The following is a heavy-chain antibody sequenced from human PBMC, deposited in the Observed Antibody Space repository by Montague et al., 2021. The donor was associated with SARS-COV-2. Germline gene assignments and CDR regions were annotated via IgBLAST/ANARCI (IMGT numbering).Heavy chain of an antibody. D-gene: IGHD2-8*02. CDR2: THYNGTT. J-gene: IGHJ4*02. CDR3: ARGTAYDHVYY. CDR1: SGSFSGYY. V-gene: IGHV4-59*12. Sequence: SETLSLTCTASSGSFSGYYWNWIRQPPGKGLEWIGFTHYNGTTKYNPSLKSRLNMSLDTSKNQFSLTLNSVTAADTAIYYCARGTAYDHVYYWGQGAPVTVAS.